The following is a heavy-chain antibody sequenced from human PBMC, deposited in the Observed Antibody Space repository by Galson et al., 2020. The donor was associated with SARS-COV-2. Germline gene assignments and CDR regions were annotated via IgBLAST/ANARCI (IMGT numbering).Heavy chain of an antibody. J-gene: IGHJ6*02. D-gene: IGHD2-21*02. CDR3: ARAITPHYCGGDCYNYYYGMDV. Sequence: SETLSLTCTVPGGSISSGDYYWSWIRQPPGKGLEWIGYIYYSGSTYYNPSLKSRVTISVDTSKNQFSLKLSSVTAADTAVYYCARAITPHYCGGDCYNYYYGMDVWGQGTTVTVSS. CDR1: GGSISSGDYY. CDR2: IYYSGST. V-gene: IGHV4-30-4*01.